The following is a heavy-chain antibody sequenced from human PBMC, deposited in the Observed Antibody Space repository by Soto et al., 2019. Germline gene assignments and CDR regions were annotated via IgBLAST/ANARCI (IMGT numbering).Heavy chain of an antibody. J-gene: IGHJ4*02. CDR3: AGSDGPLGAY. CDR2: ISAYNGNT. Sequence: ASVKVSCKASGYTFTSYGISWVRQAPGQGLERMGWISAYNGNTNYAQKLQGRVTMTTDTSTSTAYMELRSLRFDDTAVYYCAGSDGPLGAYWGQGTLVTVSS. D-gene: IGHD4-17*01. V-gene: IGHV1-18*01. CDR1: GYTFTSYG.